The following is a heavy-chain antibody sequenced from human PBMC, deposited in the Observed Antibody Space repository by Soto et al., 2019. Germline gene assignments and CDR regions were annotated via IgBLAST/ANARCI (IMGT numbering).Heavy chain of an antibody. CDR1: GFSFTTYL. J-gene: IGHJ4*02. CDR3: ARTFHSSGWYGWDS. CDR2: IYPGDSKT. D-gene: IGHD6-19*01. V-gene: IGHV5-51*01. Sequence: PGESLKISCKGSGFSFTTYLIAWVRQMPGKGLEWMGIIYPGDSKTTYSASFQGQVAISADKSISTAYLQWSSLKASDTAMYYCARTFHSSGWYGWDSWGQGTLVTVSS.